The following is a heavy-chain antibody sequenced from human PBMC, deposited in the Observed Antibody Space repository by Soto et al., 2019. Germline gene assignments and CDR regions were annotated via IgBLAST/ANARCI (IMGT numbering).Heavy chain of an antibody. CDR2: IYYSGST. Sequence: SETLSLTCTVSGGSISSYYWSWIRQPPGKGLEWIGYIYYSGSTNYNPSLKSRVTISVDTSKNQFSLKLSSVTAAATAVYYCARDLIEGSYSWFDPWGQGTLVTVSS. D-gene: IGHD1-26*01. J-gene: IGHJ5*02. V-gene: IGHV4-59*01. CDR3: ARDLIEGSYSWFDP. CDR1: GGSISSYY.